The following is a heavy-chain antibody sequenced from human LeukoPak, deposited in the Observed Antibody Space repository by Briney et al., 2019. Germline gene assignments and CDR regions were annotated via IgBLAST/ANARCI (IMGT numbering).Heavy chain of an antibody. CDR3: ARGEAYYDSSGYSYYFDY. Sequence: SETLSLTCTVSGGSISSSSYYWGWIRQPPGKGLEWIGSIYYSGSTYYNPSLKSRVTISVDTSKNQFSLKLSSVTAADTAVYYCARGEAYYDSSGYSYYFDYWGQGTLVTVSS. D-gene: IGHD3-22*01. CDR2: IYYSGST. V-gene: IGHV4-39*01. CDR1: GGSISSSSYY. J-gene: IGHJ4*02.